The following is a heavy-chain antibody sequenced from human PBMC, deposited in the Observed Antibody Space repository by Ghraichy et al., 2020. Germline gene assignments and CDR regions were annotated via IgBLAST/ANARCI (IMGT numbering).Heavy chain of an antibody. V-gene: IGHV3-7*01. J-gene: IGHJ4*02. Sequence: GGSLRLSCAASGFTLSRHWMSWVRQAPGKGLEWVASIKSDGSDSFYVDSVKGRFTISRDNAENSLSLEMTSLRAEDTAVYYCARDPYGDYKYGGTDYWGRGTLVSVSS. D-gene: IGHD4-17*01. CDR2: IKSDGSDS. CDR3: ARDPYGDYKYGGTDY. CDR1: GFTLSRHW.